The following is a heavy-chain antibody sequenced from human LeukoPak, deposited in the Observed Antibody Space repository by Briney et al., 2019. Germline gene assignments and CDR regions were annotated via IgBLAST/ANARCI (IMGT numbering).Heavy chain of an antibody. CDR2: LSENGGTT. Sequence: PGGSLRLSCAASGFTFSSYALIWVRQAPGKGLEGVSGLSENGGTTFYADSVKGRFTITRDNSKNTLYVQMNSLRGEDTAVYYCAKDYGPKQLVFFDSWGQGTLVTVSS. CDR3: AKDYGPKQLVFFDS. J-gene: IGHJ4*02. V-gene: IGHV3-23*01. CDR1: GFTFSSYA. D-gene: IGHD6-13*01.